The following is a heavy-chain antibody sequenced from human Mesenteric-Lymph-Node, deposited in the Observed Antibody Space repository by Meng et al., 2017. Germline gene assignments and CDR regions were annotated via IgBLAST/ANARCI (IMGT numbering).Heavy chain of an antibody. CDR3: GREWELRY. CDR2: ISSSGSTI. J-gene: IGHJ4*02. V-gene: IGHV3-48*03. D-gene: IGHD1-26*01. Sequence: GESLKISCAASGFTFSSYEMNWVRQAPGKGLEWVSYISSSGSTIYYADSVKGRFTISRDNAKNSLYLQMDSLRVEDTGVYYCGREWELRYWGQGALVTVSS. CDR1: GFTFSSYE.